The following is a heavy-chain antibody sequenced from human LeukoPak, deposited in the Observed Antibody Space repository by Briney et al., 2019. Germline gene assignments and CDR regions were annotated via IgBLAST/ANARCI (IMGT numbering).Heavy chain of an antibody. Sequence: SETLSLTCTVSGGSISSGGYYWSWIRQPPGKGLEWIGYIYHSGSTYYNPSLKSRVTISVDRSKNQFSLKLSSVTAADTAVYYCARVVKSWELLARPDAFDIWGQGAMVTVSS. D-gene: IGHD1-26*01. CDR1: GGSISSGGYY. J-gene: IGHJ3*02. CDR3: ARVVKSWELLARPDAFDI. CDR2: IYHSGST. V-gene: IGHV4-30-2*01.